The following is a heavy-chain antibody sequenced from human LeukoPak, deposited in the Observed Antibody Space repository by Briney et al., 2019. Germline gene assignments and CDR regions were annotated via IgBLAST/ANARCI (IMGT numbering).Heavy chain of an antibody. Sequence: GGSLRLSCAASGFTFSSYAMSWVRQAPGKGLEWVSAISGSGGSIYYADSVKGRFTISRDNSKNTLYLQMNSLRAEDTAVYYCVRDGYSSGWYYFDYWGQGTLVTVSS. CDR1: GFTFSSYA. J-gene: IGHJ4*02. CDR2: ISGSGGSI. V-gene: IGHV3-23*01. CDR3: VRDGYSSGWYYFDY. D-gene: IGHD6-19*01.